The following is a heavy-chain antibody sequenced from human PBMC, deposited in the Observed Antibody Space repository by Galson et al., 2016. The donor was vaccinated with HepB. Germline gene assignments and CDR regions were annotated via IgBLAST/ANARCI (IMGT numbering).Heavy chain of an antibody. CDR2: VYFTGST. Sequence: LSLTCTVSGDSISSTNYYWGWLRQPPGRRLEWIGSVYFTGSTDYNPSLKSRLTISIDTSAKQFSLKLSSVTAADTAVYYCARHSYSVALENWFDPWGQGILVTVSS. CDR3: ARHSYSVALENWFDP. V-gene: IGHV4-39*01. CDR1: GDSISSTNYY. J-gene: IGHJ5*02. D-gene: IGHD2-21*01.